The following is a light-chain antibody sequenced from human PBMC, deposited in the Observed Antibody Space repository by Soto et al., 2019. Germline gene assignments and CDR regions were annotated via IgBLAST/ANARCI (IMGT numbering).Light chain of an antibody. CDR2: GNT. CDR1: RSNNGAGYD. Sequence: QPVLTQPPSVSGAPGQRVTISCTGSRSNNGAGYDIHWYQQLPGTAPKLLIYGNTNRPSGVPDRFSGSKSGTSASLAITGLQAEDEADYYCQSYDSSLSGSVFGGGTKLTVL. J-gene: IGLJ3*02. V-gene: IGLV1-40*01. CDR3: QSYDSSLSGSV.